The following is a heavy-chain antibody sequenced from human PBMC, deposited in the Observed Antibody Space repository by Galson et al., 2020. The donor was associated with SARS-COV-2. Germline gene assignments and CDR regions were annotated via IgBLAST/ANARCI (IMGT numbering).Heavy chain of an antibody. CDR1: GFNFNDFG. Sequence: GESLKISCEASGFNFNDFGFHWVRQAPGKGLEWVALISYDGINKFYIDSVKGRFIISRDNSKKTIFLQMNRLKPADTALYYCVTGYDSSRGNFFDYWAQGSLVTVSS. CDR2: ISYDGINK. D-gene: IGHD6-13*01. V-gene: IGHV3-30*02. J-gene: IGHJ4*02. CDR3: VTGYDSSRGNFFDY.